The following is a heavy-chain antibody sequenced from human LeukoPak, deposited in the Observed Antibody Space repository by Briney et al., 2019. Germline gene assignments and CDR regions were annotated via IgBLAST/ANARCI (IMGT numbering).Heavy chain of an antibody. CDR1: VGTFSSYA. J-gene: IGHJ4*02. D-gene: IGHD6-6*01. V-gene: IGHV1-69*05. Sequence: ASVKVSCKASVGTFSSYAISWVRQAPGQGLEWMGGIIPIFGTANYAQKFQGRVTITTDESTSTDYMELRSLRSEDTAVYYCARGVRSSSPFDYWGQGTLVTVSS. CDR2: IIPIFGTA. CDR3: ARGVRSSSPFDY.